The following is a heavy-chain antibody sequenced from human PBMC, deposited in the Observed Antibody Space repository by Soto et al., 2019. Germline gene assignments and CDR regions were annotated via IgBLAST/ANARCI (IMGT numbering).Heavy chain of an antibody. CDR3: ARVRSTYVPAAGDFDF. D-gene: IGHD6-13*01. J-gene: IGHJ4*02. V-gene: IGHV3-23*01. CDR1: GFSFNVYG. Sequence: PGGSLRLSCAASGFSFNVYGLSWVRQAPGKGLEWVAYISGSGLSTYYTDSVKGRFTISRDKSKSTLSLQMNSLRAEDSATYFCARVRSTYVPAAGDFDFWGQGTRVTVSS. CDR2: ISGSGLST.